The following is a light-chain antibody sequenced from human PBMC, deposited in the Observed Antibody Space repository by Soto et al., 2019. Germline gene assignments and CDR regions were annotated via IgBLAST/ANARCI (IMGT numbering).Light chain of an antibody. Sequence: EIVLTQSPGTLSLSPGERATLSCRASQSVSSSYLGWYQQKPGQAPRLLIYGASNRATGIPDRFSGSGSGTDFTLPISRLEPEDFAVYYCQSYTTSPPWLTFGGGTKVEIK. CDR1: QSVSSSY. CDR3: QSYTTSPPWLT. CDR2: GAS. J-gene: IGKJ4*01. V-gene: IGKV3-20*01.